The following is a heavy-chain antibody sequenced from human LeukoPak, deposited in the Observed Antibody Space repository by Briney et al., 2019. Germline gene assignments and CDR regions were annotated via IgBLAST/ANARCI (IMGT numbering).Heavy chain of an antibody. CDR1: GGSFSGYY. CDR2: INHRGST. J-gene: IGHJ5*02. V-gene: IGHV4-34*01. D-gene: IGHD3-10*01. Sequence: SETLSLTCAVYGGSFSGYYWSWIRQSPGKGLEWIGEINHRGSTNYNPSLKRRVTISVDTSKNQFSLKLSSVTAADTAVYYCAKSLYGSGSYYNWFDPWGQGTLVTVSS. CDR3: AKSLYGSGSYYNWFDP.